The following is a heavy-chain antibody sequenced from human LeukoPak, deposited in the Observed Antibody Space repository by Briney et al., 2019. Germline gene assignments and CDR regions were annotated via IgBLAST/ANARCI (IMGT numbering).Heavy chain of an antibody. D-gene: IGHD5-24*01. Sequence: RGSLRLSCAASGFTFSIYAMSWVRQAPGKGLEWVAAISSSGGTTYYADSMRGRFSISRDNPKSMLFLEMSSLRADDTAVYYCAKVAARRDYEAYFEYWGHGTQVAVSS. CDR2: ISSSGGTT. V-gene: IGHV3-23*01. CDR3: AKVAARRDYEAYFEY. CDR1: GFTFSIYA. J-gene: IGHJ4*01.